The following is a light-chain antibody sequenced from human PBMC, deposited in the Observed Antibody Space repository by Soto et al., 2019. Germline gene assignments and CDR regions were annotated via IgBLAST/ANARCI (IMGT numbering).Light chain of an antibody. CDR2: LAS. V-gene: IGKV3D-15*01. CDR1: QSVSNN. J-gene: IGKJ1*01. Sequence: EIVMTQSPATLSVSPGERATLSCRASQSVSNNLAWYQQKPGQAPRLLIYLASTRAPGIPDRFSGSGSGTDFTLTITRLEPEDFAMYYCQRYDSFRTFGQGTKVDI. CDR3: QRYDSFRT.